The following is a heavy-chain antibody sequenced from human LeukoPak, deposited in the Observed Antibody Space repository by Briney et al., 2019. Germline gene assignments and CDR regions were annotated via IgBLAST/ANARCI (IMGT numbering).Heavy chain of an antibody. Sequence: SETLSLTCTVSGGSISSGDYYWSWLRQPPGQGLESIVYIYYSGITYYNPSLKSRVTISVYTSKNQFSLKLSSVTAADTAVYYCARDSVTGEGMFDYWGQGTLVTVSS. CDR2: IYYSGIT. CDR1: GGSISSGDYY. CDR3: ARDSVTGEGMFDY. D-gene: IGHD7-27*01. J-gene: IGHJ4*02. V-gene: IGHV4-30-4*01.